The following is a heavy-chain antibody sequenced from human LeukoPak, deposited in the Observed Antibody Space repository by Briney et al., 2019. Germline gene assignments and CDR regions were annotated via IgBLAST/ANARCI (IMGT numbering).Heavy chain of an antibody. CDR1: GFTFSAYG. CDR3: AKDLTTLFLASDV. V-gene: IGHV3-30*18. D-gene: IGHD4-11*01. CDR2: ISNDGDNK. J-gene: IGHJ3*01. Sequence: SGGSLRLSCVASGFTFSAYGMQWVRQAPGKGLEWVAVISNDGDNKYYSNSVKGRFTISRDSSKNTLYLQMNSLRPEDTAVYSCAKDLTTLFLASDVWGLGTTVTVSS.